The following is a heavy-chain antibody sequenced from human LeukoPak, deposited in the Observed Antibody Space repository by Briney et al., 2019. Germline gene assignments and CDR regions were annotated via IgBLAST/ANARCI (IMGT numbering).Heavy chain of an antibody. Sequence: TLSLTCTVSGGSISSYYWSWIRQPPGKALEWLALIYWNDDKRYSPSLKSRLTITKDTSKNQVVLTMTNMDPVDTATYYCAHLLDEDTAMVFDYWGQGTLVTVSS. CDR1: GGSISSYY. V-gene: IGHV2-5*01. D-gene: IGHD5-18*01. J-gene: IGHJ4*02. CDR2: IYWNDDK. CDR3: AHLLDEDTAMVFDY.